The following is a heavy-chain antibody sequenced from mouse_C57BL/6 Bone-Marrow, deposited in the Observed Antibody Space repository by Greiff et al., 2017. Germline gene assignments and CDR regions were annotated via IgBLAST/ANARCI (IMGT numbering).Heavy chain of an antibody. Sequence: EVKLMESGGGLVKPGGSLKLSCAASVFTFSSYAMSWVRQTPEKRLEWVATISDGGSYTYYPDNVKGRFTISRDNAKNNLYLQMSHLKSEDTAMYYCASLFKKGYWGQGTTLPVSS. CDR2: ISDGGSYT. CDR3: ASLFKKGY. J-gene: IGHJ2*01. V-gene: IGHV5-4*03. CDR1: VFTFSSYA. D-gene: IGHD6-2*01.